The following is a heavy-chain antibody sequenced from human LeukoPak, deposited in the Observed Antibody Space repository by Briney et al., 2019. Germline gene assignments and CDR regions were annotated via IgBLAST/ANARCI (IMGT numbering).Heavy chain of an antibody. Sequence: PGRSLRLSYAASGFTFSRYGMHWVRQAPGKGLEWVAVIWYDGSKKNYADSVKGRFTISRDNSKNTLNLQMTSLRAEDTAVYYCARVSEDYSSGWYEEYFQYWGQGTLVIVSS. CDR3: ARVSEDYSSGWYEEYFQY. CDR2: IWYDGSKK. J-gene: IGHJ1*01. CDR1: GFTFSRYG. V-gene: IGHV3-33*01. D-gene: IGHD6-19*01.